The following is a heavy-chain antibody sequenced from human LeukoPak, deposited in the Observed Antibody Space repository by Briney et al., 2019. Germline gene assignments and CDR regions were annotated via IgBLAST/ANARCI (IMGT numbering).Heavy chain of an antibody. CDR2: INPNSGGT. Sequence: ASVKVSCKASGYTFTGYYMHWVRQAPGQGLEWMGWINPNSGGTNYAQKFKGRVTMTRDTSISTAYMELSRLRPDDTAVYYCARDRPASSGYYHDYWGQGTLVTVSS. D-gene: IGHD3-22*01. J-gene: IGHJ4*02. V-gene: IGHV1-2*02. CDR3: ARDRPASSGYYHDY. CDR1: GYTFTGYY.